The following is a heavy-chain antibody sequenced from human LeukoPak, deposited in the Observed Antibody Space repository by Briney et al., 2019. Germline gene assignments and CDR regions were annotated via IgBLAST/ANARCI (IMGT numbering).Heavy chain of an antibody. V-gene: IGHV1-46*01. D-gene: IGHD3-3*01. CDR2: INPSGGST. J-gene: IGHJ3*02. CDR3: ARAPFFYDFWSGEAFDI. Sequence: ASVKVSCKASGYTFTSYYMRWVRLAPGQGLEWMGIINPSGGSTSYAQKFQGRVTMTRDTSISTAYMELSRLRSDDTAVYYCARAPFFYDFWSGEAFDIWGQGTMVTVSS. CDR1: GYTFTSYY.